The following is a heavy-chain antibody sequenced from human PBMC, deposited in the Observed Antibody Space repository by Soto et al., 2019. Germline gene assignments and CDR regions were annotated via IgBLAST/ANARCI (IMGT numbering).Heavy chain of an antibody. V-gene: IGHV3-23*01. J-gene: IGHJ6*02. D-gene: IGHD2-15*01. CDR1: GFTFSSYA. Sequence: PGGCLRLSCAASGFTFSSYAMSWVRQAPGKGLEWVSAISGSGGSTYYADSVKGRFTISRDNSKNTLYLQMNSLRAEDTAVYYCAKYGQDIVVVVAARPGMDVWGQGTTVTVSS. CDR2: ISGSGGST. CDR3: AKYGQDIVVVVAARPGMDV.